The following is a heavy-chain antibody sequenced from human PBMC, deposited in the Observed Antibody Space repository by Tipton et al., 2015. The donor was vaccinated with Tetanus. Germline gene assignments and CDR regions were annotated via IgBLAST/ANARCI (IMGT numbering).Heavy chain of an antibody. CDR2: FYSTQRT. V-gene: IGHV4-59*06. CDR3: ARGLPREPFYFDY. D-gene: IGHD1-26*01. Sequence: TLSLTCAVSGGSFSGFYWSWIRQPPGKGLEWIGYFYSTQRTSSSPSLKSRVHISVDTSKNQLSLSLTSVTAADTAVYYCARGLPREPFYFDYWGQGKQVTVPS. CDR1: GGSFSGFY. J-gene: IGHJ4*02.